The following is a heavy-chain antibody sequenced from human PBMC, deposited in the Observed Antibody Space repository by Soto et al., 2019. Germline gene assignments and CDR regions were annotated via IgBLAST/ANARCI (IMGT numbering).Heavy chain of an antibody. J-gene: IGHJ4*02. CDR1: GYTFTSYG. D-gene: IGHD3-10*01. CDR3: ASGWFAEFVYYFDY. V-gene: IGHV1-18*01. CDR2: ISAYNGNT. Sequence: QVQLVQSGAEVKKPGASVKVSCKASGYTFTSYGISWVRQAPGQGLEWMGWISAYNGNTNYAQKLQGRVTMTTDTAPSTDYMELRILGFDDTAVYYCASGWFAEFVYYFDYWGQGTLVTVSS.